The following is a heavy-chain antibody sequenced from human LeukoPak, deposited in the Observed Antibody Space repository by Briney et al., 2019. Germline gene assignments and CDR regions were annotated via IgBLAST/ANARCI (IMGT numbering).Heavy chain of an antibody. CDR1: GGSFSGYY. V-gene: IGHV4-34*01. CDR2: INHSGST. CDR3: ARVRTYYYDSSGYFTRFDAFDI. Sequence: PSETLSLTCAVYGGSFSGYYWSWIRQPPGKGLEWIGEINHSGSTNYNPSLKSRVTISVDTSKNQFSLKLTSVTAADTAVYYCARVRTYYYDSSGYFTRFDAFDIWGQGTMVTVSS. D-gene: IGHD3-22*01. J-gene: IGHJ3*02.